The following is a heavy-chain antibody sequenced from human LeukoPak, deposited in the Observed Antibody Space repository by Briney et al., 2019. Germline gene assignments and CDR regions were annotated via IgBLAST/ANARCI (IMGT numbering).Heavy chain of an antibody. J-gene: IGHJ4*02. V-gene: IGHV3-21*01. Sequence: PGGSLRLSCAASGFTFSSYSMNWVRQAPGKGLEWVSSISSSSSYIYYADSVKGRFAISRDNAKNSLYLQMNSLRAEDTAVYYCARSHVSCYDYWGQGTLVTVSS. CDR2: ISSSSSYI. CDR1: GFTFSSYS. CDR3: ARSHVSCYDY. D-gene: IGHD2-2*01.